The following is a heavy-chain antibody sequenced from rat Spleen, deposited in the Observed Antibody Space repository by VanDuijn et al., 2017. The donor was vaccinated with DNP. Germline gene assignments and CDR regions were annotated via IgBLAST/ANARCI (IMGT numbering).Heavy chain of an antibody. Sequence: EVQLVESGGGLVQPGRSLRLSCAASGFTFSDYYMAWVRQAPKKGLEWVAAISPSGSTYYRDSVKGRFTISRDNAKNTLYLQMESLRSEDTATYYCATHNYGSYAMDAWGQGTSVTVSS. CDR3: ATHNYGSYAMDA. D-gene: IGHD1-3*01. CDR2: ISPSGST. CDR1: GFTFSDYY. J-gene: IGHJ4*01. V-gene: IGHV5-20*01.